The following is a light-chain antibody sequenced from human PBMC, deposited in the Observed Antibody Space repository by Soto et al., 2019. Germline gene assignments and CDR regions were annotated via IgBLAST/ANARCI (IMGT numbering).Light chain of an antibody. CDR2: GAS. V-gene: IGKV3-15*01. CDR1: QSVSSK. Sequence: EIVMTQSPATLSVSPGEGATLSCRASQSVSSKLAWYQQKPGQAPRLLIYGASTRATGIPARFSGSGSGTEFTLIISSLQSEDSAVYYCHQYNYWPLFGPGTKVDIK. CDR3: HQYNYWPL. J-gene: IGKJ3*01.